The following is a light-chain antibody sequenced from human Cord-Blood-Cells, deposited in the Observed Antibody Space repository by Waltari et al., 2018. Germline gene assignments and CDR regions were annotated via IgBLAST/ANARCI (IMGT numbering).Light chain of an antibody. CDR3: QQSYSTPFT. V-gene: IGKV1-39*01. CDR1: QSISSY. Sequence: DIQMTQSPSSLSASVGDRVTITCRASQSISSYLTWYQQKPGTAPKLLIYAASSLQSGVPSRFSGSGSGTDFTLTISSLQPEDFATYYCQQSYSTPFTFGPGTKVDIK. CDR2: AAS. J-gene: IGKJ3*01.